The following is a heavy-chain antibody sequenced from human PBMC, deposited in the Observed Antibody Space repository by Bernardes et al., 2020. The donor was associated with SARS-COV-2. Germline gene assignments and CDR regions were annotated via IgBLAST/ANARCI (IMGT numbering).Heavy chain of an antibody. CDR1: GYTFTNYY. CDR2: INGTTGKT. D-gene: IGHD7-27*01. V-gene: IGHV1-2*02. Sequence: ASVKVSCKASGYTFTNYYIHFVRQAPGQNLEWMGWINGTTGKTEFAQKFQGGVTMTRDTSISTAYMDLSSLTSDDTAMYYCVASNWASGDAFDVWGQGTLVPVTS. J-gene: IGHJ3*01. CDR3: VASNWASGDAFDV.